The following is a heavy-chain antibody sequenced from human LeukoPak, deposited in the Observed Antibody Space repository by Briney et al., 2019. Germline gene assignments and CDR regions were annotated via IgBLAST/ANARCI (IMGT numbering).Heavy chain of an antibody. CDR2: ISYDGSNK. J-gene: IGHJ4*02. CDR1: GFTFSSYG. V-gene: IGHV3-30*18. D-gene: IGHD5-24*01. Sequence: GGSLRLSCAASGFTFSSYGMHWVRQAPGKGLEWVAVISYDGSNKYYADSVQGRFTISRDNSKNILYLQMNSLRAEDTAVYYCAKVPSKMTTRTFDSWGRGTLVTVSS. CDR3: AKVPSKMTTRTFDS.